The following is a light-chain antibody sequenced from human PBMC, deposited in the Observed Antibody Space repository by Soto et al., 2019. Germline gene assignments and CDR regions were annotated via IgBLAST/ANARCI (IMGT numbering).Light chain of an antibody. Sequence: QPVLTQPASVSGSPGQSITISCTGSTTDVGGYSYVSWYQQHPGKAPKLMIYDVNNRPSGVSDRFSGSKSGNTASLTISGLRAEDEADYYCSSYSKTSTPYVFGAGTKLTVL. CDR1: TTDVGGYSY. CDR2: DVN. V-gene: IGLV2-14*01. J-gene: IGLJ1*01. CDR3: SSYSKTSTPYV.